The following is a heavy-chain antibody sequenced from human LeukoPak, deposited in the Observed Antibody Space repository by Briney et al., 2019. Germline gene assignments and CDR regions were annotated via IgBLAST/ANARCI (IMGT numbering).Heavy chain of an antibody. D-gene: IGHD3-3*01. Sequence: SETLSLTCTVSGGSISSHYWSWIRQPPGKGLEWIGYIYYSGSTNYNPSLKSRVTISVDTSKNQFSLKLSSVTAADTAVYYCARSGYYDFWSGYYHYYYYYYMDVWGKGTTVTVSS. CDR1: GGSISSHY. J-gene: IGHJ6*03. CDR3: ARSGYYDFWSGYYHYYYYYYMDV. V-gene: IGHV4-59*11. CDR2: IYYSGST.